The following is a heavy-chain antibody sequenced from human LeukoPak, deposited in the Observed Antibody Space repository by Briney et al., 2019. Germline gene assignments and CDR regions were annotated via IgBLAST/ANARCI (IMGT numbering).Heavy chain of an antibody. CDR1: GFTFSDHY. Sequence: GGSLRLSCAASGFTFSDHYMSWIRQVPGKGLEWVSYISTSGTYTNYADSVKGRFTISRDNAKNSLYLQMNSLRAEDTAVYYCARGHYGLDVWGQGTTFTVSS. J-gene: IGHJ6*02. CDR3: ARGHYGLDV. CDR2: ISTSGTYT. V-gene: IGHV3-11*03.